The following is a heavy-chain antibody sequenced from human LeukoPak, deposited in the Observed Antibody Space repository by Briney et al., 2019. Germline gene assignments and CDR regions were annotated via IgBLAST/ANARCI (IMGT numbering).Heavy chain of an antibody. V-gene: IGHV6-1*01. CDR3: ARGQNYYDSSGYYYGWFDP. D-gene: IGHD3-22*01. CDR2: TYYRSKWYN. CDR1: GDSVSSNSAA. J-gene: IGHJ5*02. Sequence: SQTLSLTCALSGDSVSSNSAAWNWLRQSPSRGLEWLGRTYYRSKWYNDYAVSVKSRITINPDTSKNQFSLQLNSVTPEDTAVYYCARGQNYYDSSGYYYGWFDPWGQGTLVTVSS.